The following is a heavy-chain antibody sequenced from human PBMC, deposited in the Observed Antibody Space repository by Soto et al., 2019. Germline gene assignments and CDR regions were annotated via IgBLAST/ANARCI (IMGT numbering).Heavy chain of an antibody. CDR2: ISYDGSNK. CDR3: ARDSGFGDRSLNYGMDV. CDR1: GFTFSSYA. J-gene: IGHJ6*02. D-gene: IGHD3-10*01. Sequence: PGGSLRLSCAASGFTFSSYAMHWVRQAPGKGLEWVAVISYDGSNKYYADSVKGRFTIPRDNSKNTLYLQMNSLRAEDTAVYYCARDSGFGDRSLNYGMDVWGQGTTVTVSS. V-gene: IGHV3-30-3*01.